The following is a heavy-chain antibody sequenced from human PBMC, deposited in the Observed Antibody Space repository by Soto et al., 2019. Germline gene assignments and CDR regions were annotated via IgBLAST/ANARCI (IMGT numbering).Heavy chain of an antibody. CDR2: ISSSSSYI. J-gene: IGHJ6*02. V-gene: IGHV3-21*01. CDR3: ARDPGRFGGEGYMDV. D-gene: IGHD3-10*01. CDR1: GFTFSSYS. Sequence: PGGSLRLSCAASGFTFSSYSMNWVRQAPGKGLEWVSSISSSSSYIYYADSVRGRFTISRDNAKNSLYLQMNSLRAEDTAVYYCARDPGRFGGEGYMDVWGQGTTVTVSS.